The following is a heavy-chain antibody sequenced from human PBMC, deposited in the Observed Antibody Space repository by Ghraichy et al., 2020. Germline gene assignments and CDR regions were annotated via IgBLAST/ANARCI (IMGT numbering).Heavy chain of an antibody. J-gene: IGHJ4*02. CDR2: ISPYNGNT. Sequence: ASVKVSCKASGYTFTKYGISWVRQAPGQGLEWMGWISPYNGNTNYAQKYQGRVTMTTDTSTSTAYMELRSLRSDDTAVYFCARDTSATGIPLDDFNFWCPGTLVTVSS. V-gene: IGHV1-18*01. CDR3: ARDTSATGIPLDDFNF. CDR1: GYTFTKYG. D-gene: IGHD6-13*01.